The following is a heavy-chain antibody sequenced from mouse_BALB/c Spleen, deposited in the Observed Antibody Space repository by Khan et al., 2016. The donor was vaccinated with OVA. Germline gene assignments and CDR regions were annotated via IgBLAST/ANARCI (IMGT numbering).Heavy chain of an antibody. CDR1: GYSFTSYY. D-gene: IGHD2-12*01. J-gene: IGHJ3*01. CDR3: ARHCYVAWFAY. Sequence: VQLKESGPELMKPGTSVKISCKASGYSFTSYYIHWVKQSHGKSLEWIGYIDPFNGDTTYNQKFKGKATLTVDKSSSTAYMHLSSLTSEDSAVYYCARHCYVAWFAYWGQGTLVTVSA. CDR2: IDPFNGDT. V-gene: IGHV1S135*01.